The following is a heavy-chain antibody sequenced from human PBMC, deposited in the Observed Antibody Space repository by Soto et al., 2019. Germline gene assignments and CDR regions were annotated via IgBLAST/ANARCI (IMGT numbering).Heavy chain of an antibody. Sequence: EVQLVESGGGLVKPGGSLRLSCAASGITFSKAWMNWVRQSPGKGLGWVGRIKSKSDGGTTAYAAPVKGRFTISRDDSKNTRCLQTNSLKTEDTAVYYCTTNFYSYPGMGVWGQGTTVTLSS. CDR2: IKSKSDGGTT. D-gene: IGHD4-4*01. J-gene: IGHJ6*02. CDR3: TTNFYSYPGMGV. V-gene: IGHV3-15*01. CDR1: GITFSKAW.